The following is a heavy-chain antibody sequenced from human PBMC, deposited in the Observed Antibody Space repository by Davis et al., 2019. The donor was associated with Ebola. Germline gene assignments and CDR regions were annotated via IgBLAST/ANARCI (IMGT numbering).Heavy chain of an antibody. CDR2: ISHGGTT. CDR1: GDSITSDNW. V-gene: IGHV4-4*02. CDR3: ARDILNGAHFDY. J-gene: IGHJ4*02. Sequence: SETLSLTCGVSGDSITSDNWWTWVRQSPGKGLEWIGEISHGGTTNYNPSLKSRVTISADKSNNQFSLNLRSVTAADTAVYFCARDILNGAHFDYWGPGTLVTVSS. D-gene: IGHD7-27*01.